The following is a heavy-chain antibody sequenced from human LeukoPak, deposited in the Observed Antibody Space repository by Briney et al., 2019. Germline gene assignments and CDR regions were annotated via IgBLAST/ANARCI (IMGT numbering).Heavy chain of an antibody. V-gene: IGHV7-4-1*02. CDR1: GYTFTNYA. CDR3: ARDPVGYCSSTSCYPSAFDI. D-gene: IGHD2-2*01. CDR2: INTNTGNP. Sequence: ASVKVSCKASGYTFTNYAMNWVRQAPGQGLEWMGWINTNTGNPTYAQDFTGRFVFSLDTSVSTAYLQISSLKAGDTAVYYCARDPVGYCSSTSCYPSAFDIWGQGTMVTVSS. J-gene: IGHJ3*02.